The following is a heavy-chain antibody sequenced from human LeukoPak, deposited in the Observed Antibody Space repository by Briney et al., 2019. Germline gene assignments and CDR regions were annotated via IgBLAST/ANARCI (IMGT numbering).Heavy chain of an antibody. Sequence: GGSLRLSCAAPGFTFSSYWMSWVRQAPGKGLEWVANIKQDGSEKYYVDSVKGRFTISRDNAKNSLYLQMNSLRAEDTAVYYCAREGSSSPGDYWGQGTLVTVSS. CDR1: GFTFSSYW. CDR3: AREGSSSPGDY. V-gene: IGHV3-7*01. J-gene: IGHJ4*02. CDR2: IKQDGSEK. D-gene: IGHD6-6*01.